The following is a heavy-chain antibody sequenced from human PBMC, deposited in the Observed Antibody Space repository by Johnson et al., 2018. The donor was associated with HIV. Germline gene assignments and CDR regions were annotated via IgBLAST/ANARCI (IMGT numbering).Heavy chain of an antibody. Sequence: QVQLVESGGGVVQPGTSLRLSCAASGFTFSTYAMFWVRQAPGKGLEWVAVISHDGSNKYYGDSVKGRFTISRDNSKNMLFLQMNTLRAEDTALYYCASQLGATGAFDIWGQGTMVTVSS. D-gene: IGHD1-26*01. V-gene: IGHV3-30-3*01. CDR1: GFTFSTYA. J-gene: IGHJ3*02. CDR2: ISHDGSNK. CDR3: ASQLGATGAFDI.